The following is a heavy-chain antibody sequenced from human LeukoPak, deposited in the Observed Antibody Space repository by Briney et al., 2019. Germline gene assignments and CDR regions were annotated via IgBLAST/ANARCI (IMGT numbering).Heavy chain of an antibody. CDR2: IYPGDSDT. CDR3: ARRKSPRRITISSASHGAFDI. CDR1: GYSFTSYW. D-gene: IGHD3-9*01. V-gene: IGHV5-51*01. Sequence: GESLKISCKGSGYSFTSYWIGWVRRMPGKGLEWMGIIYPGDSDTRYSPSFQGQVTISADKSISTAYLQWSSLKASDTAMYYCARRKSPRRITISSASHGAFDIWGQGTMVTVSS. J-gene: IGHJ3*02.